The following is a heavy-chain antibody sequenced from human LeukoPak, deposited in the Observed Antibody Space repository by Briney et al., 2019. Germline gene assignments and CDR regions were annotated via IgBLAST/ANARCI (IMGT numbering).Heavy chain of an antibody. V-gene: IGHV3-7*01. CDR3: AREGVYYDFWSGYYSGYYYYMDV. D-gene: IGHD3-3*01. Sequence: PGGSLRLSCAASGFTFSSYEMSWVRQAPGKGLEWVANIKQDGSEKYYVDSVKGRFTISRDNAKNSLYLQMNSLRAEDTAVYYCAREGVYYDFWSGYYSGYYYYMDVWGKGTTVTVSS. CDR1: GFTFSSYE. CDR2: IKQDGSEK. J-gene: IGHJ6*03.